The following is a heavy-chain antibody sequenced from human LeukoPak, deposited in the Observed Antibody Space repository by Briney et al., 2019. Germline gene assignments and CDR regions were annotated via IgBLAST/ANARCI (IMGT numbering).Heavy chain of an antibody. V-gene: IGHV4-4*07. CDR2: IYTSGSA. CDR3: ARTESSGYYDDAFDI. CDR1: GGSISSYY. Sequence: PSETLSLTCTVSGGSISSYYWSWIRQPAGKGLEWIGRIYTSGSANYNPSLKSRVTMSLHTPKNQFSLKLSSVTAADTAVYYCARTESSGYYDDAFDIWGQGTMVTVSS. J-gene: IGHJ3*02. D-gene: IGHD3-22*01.